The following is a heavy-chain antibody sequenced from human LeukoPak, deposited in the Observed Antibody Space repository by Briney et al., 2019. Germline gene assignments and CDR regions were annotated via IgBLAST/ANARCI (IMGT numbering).Heavy chain of an antibody. D-gene: IGHD3-3*01. CDR2: IYTSGST. CDR3: ARTQSYYDFWSGYPNTTEYFQH. V-gene: IGHV4-61*02. CDR1: GGSISSGSYY. Sequence: SQTLSLTCTVSGGSISSGSYYWSWIRQPAGKGLEWIGRIYTSGSTNYNPSLKSRVTISVDTSKNQFSLKLSSVTAADTAVYYCARTQSYYDFWSGYPNTTEYFQHWGQGTLVTVSS. J-gene: IGHJ1*01.